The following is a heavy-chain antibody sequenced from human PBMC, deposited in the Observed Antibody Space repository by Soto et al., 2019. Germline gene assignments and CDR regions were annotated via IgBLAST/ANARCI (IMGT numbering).Heavy chain of an antibody. CDR3: ARVRYDFCSCYSPDYYYHMDV. Sequence: GGSLRLSCAASGFTVSSNYMSWVRQAPGKGQEWVSVIYSGGSTYYADSVKGRFTISRDNSKNTLYLQMNSLRAEDTAVYYCARVRYDFCSCYSPDYYYHMDVWGKGTTVPVSS. CDR1: GFTVSSNY. J-gene: IGHJ6*03. CDR2: IYSGGST. V-gene: IGHV3-66*01. D-gene: IGHD3-3*01.